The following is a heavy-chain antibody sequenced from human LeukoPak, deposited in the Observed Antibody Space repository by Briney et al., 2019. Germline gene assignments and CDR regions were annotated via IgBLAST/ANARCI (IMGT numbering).Heavy chain of an antibody. J-gene: IGHJ6*03. CDR1: GGSISSYY. CDR3: ARHPGGDYYMDV. Sequence: SETLSLTCTVSGGSISSYYWSWIRQPPGKGLEWIGYIYYSGSTNYNPSLKSRVTISVDTSKNQFSLKLSSVTAADTAVYYCARHPGGDYYMDVWGKGTTATVSS. V-gene: IGHV4-59*08. D-gene: IGHD3-16*01. CDR2: IYYSGST.